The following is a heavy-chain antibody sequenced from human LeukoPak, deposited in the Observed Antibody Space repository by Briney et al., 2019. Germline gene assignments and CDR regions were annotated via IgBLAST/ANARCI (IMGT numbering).Heavy chain of an antibody. V-gene: IGHV3-23*01. CDR2: ISGSGGST. Sequence: GGSLRLSCAASDFIFSNYVMHWIRQAPGKGLEWVSAISGSGGSTYYADSVKGRFTISRDNSKNSLYLQMNSLRAEDTAAYYCARDLITIFGVVITKTFDYWGQGTLVTVSS. D-gene: IGHD3-3*01. CDR1: DFIFSNYV. J-gene: IGHJ4*02. CDR3: ARDLITIFGVVITKTFDY.